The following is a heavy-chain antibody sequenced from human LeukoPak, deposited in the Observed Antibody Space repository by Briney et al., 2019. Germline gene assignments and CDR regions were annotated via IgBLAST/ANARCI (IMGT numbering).Heavy chain of an antibody. CDR3: ARGGYIYGGHNWFDP. CDR2: IYYSGST. D-gene: IGHD5-18*01. V-gene: IGHV4-39*07. CDR1: ADSISSSTYY. Sequence: SETLSLTCTVSADSISSSTYYWGWIRQPPGKGLEWIGSIYYSGSTYYNPSLKSRVTISVDTSENQFSLKLRSVTAADTAVYYCARGGYIYGGHNWFDPWGQGTLVTVSS. J-gene: IGHJ5*02.